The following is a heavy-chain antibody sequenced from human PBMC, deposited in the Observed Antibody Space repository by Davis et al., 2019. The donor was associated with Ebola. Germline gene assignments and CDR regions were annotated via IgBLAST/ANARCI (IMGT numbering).Heavy chain of an antibody. D-gene: IGHD4-17*01. V-gene: IGHV4-31*03. CDR1: GGSISSGGYY. CDR2: IYYSGST. CDR3: ARAQTTVTTCWFDP. J-gene: IGHJ5*02. Sequence: SETLSLTCTVSGGSISSGGYYWSWIRQHPGKGLEWIGYIYYSGSTYYNPSLKRRVTISVDTSKNQFSLKLSSVTAADTAVDYCARAQTTVTTCWFDPWGQGTLVTVSS.